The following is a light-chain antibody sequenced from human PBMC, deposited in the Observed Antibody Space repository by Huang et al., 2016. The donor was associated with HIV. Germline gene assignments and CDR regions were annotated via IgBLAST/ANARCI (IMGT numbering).Light chain of an antibody. V-gene: IGKV3-20*01. CDR3: QQYGSSPRT. CDR2: GAS. CDR1: QSVSSSY. Sequence: EIVLTQSPGTLSLSPGERATLSCRASQSVSSSYFAWYQQKPGQAPSLLIYGASSRATGIPDRCSGSGSGTDFTLTISRLEPEDFAVYYCQQYGSSPRTFGQGTKVEIK. J-gene: IGKJ1*01.